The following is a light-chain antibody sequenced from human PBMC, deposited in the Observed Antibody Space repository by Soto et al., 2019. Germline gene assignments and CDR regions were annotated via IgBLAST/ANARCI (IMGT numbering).Light chain of an antibody. Sequence: EIVLTQSPATLSLSPGERATLSCRASQSVSTFLAWYQQKPGQAPRLLISDASTRATGVPARFSGSGSGTDFTLTISSLEPQDFAVYYCQQRSNWPPEITFGQGTRLEIK. CDR2: DAS. J-gene: IGKJ5*01. CDR1: QSVSTF. V-gene: IGKV3-11*01. CDR3: QQRSNWPPEIT.